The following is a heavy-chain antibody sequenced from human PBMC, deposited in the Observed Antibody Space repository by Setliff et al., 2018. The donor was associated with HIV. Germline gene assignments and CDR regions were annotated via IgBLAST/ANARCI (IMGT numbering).Heavy chain of an antibody. J-gene: IGHJ4*02. Sequence: SETLSLTCTVSGGSISGGDNYWSWIRQPAGKGLEWIGHIYTSGSTNYNPSLKSRVTISLDTSRNQFSLKLSYVTAADTAVYYCARTMWEKYFDFWGQGALVTVSS. CDR1: GGSISGGDNY. CDR3: ARTMWEKYFDF. V-gene: IGHV4-61*09. CDR2: IYTSGST. D-gene: IGHD1-26*01.